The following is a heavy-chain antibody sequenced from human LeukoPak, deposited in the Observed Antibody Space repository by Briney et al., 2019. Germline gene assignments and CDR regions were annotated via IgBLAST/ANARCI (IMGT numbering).Heavy chain of an antibody. CDR1: GFTFSSYW. J-gene: IGHJ4*02. D-gene: IGHD3-3*01. CDR2: IKQDGSEK. Sequence: GGSLRLSCAASGFTFSSYWMSWVRQAPGKGLEWVANIKQDGSEKYYVDSVKGRFTISRDNAKNSLYLQMNSLRAEDTAVYYCARVSTIFGVVIMTAPPQLPPDYWGQGTLVTVSS. CDR3: ARVSTIFGVVIMTAPPQLPPDY. V-gene: IGHV3-7*01.